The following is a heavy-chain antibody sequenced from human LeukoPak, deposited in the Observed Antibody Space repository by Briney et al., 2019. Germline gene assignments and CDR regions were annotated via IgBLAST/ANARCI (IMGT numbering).Heavy chain of an antibody. CDR3: AKDQGFTMIVVVITGMDV. CDR2: ISGSGGST. D-gene: IGHD3-22*01. CDR1: GFTVSSNH. Sequence: GGSLRLSCAASGFTVSSNHMSWVRQAPGKGLEWVSAISGSGGSTYYADSVKGRFTISSDNSKNTLYLQMNSLRAEDTAVYYCAKDQGFTMIVVVITGMDVWGQGTTVTVSS. J-gene: IGHJ6*02. V-gene: IGHV3-23*01.